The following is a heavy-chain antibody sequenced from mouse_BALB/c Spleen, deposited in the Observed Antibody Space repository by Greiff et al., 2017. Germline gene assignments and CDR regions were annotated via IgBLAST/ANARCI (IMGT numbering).Heavy chain of an antibody. Sequence: EVKLVESGGGLVKPGGSLKLSCAASGFTFSSYAMSWVRQTPEKRLEWVASISSGGSTYYPDSVKGRFTISRDNARNILYLQMSSLRSEDTAMYYCARGGSSYGNYEGFDYWGQGTTLTVSS. CDR3: ARGGSSYGNYEGFDY. D-gene: IGHD2-1*01. J-gene: IGHJ2*01. CDR2: ISSGGST. CDR1: GFTFSSYA. V-gene: IGHV5-6-5*01.